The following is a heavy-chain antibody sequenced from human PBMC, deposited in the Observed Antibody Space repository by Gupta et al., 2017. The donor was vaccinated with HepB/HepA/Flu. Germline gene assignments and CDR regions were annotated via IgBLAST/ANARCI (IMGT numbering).Heavy chain of an antibody. V-gene: IGHV1-18*01. D-gene: IGHD2-15*01. Sequence: QVQLVQSGAEVKKPGASVKVSCKASGYTFTSYGISWVRQAPGQGLEWMGWISAYNGNTNYAQKLQGRVTMTTDTSTSTAYMELRSLRSDDTAVYYCARDKLRDCSGGSCYQYYWGQGTLVTVSS. CDR1: GYTFTSYG. CDR2: ISAYNGNT. CDR3: ARDKLRDCSGGSCYQYY. J-gene: IGHJ4*02.